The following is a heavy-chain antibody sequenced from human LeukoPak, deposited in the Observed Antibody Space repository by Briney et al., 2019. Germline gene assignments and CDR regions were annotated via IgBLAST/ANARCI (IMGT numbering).Heavy chain of an antibody. D-gene: IGHD2-15*01. CDR2: ISSSSSYI. J-gene: IGHJ6*03. Sequence: GGSLRLSCAASGFTFSSYGMHWVRQAPGKGLEWVSSISSSSSYIYYADSVKGRFTISRDNAKNSLYLQMNSLRAEDTAVYYCARDLSPDDLGYCSGGSCYPPNYYYYYMDVWGKGTTVTVSS. V-gene: IGHV3-21*01. CDR1: GFTFSSYG. CDR3: ARDLSPDDLGYCSGGSCYPPNYYYYYMDV.